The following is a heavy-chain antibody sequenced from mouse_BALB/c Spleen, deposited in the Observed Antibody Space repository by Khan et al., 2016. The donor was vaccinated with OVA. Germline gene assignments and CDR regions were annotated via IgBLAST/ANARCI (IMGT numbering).Heavy chain of an antibody. CDR3: ASAYDRYDGYYAMDY. J-gene: IGHJ4*01. D-gene: IGHD2-14*01. V-gene: IGHV2-6-4*01. Sequence: QVQLKESGPGLVAPSQSLSITCTVSGFSLSRYNIHWVRQPPGKGLEWLGMICGGGGSHYTSTLKSRLSISKDNSKSQVFLKMNSLQTYDTAIYYCASAYDRYDGYYAMDYWGQGTSVTVSS. CDR1: GFSLSRYN. CDR2: ICGGGGS.